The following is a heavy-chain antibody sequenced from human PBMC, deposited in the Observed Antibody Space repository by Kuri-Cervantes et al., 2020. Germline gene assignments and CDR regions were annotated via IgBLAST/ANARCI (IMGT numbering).Heavy chain of an antibody. V-gene: IGHV1-18*01. CDR2: ISAYNGNT. Sequence: ASVKVSCKASGYTFTSYGISWVRQAPGQGLEWMGWISAYNGNTSYAQKLQGRVTMTTDTSTSTAYMELRSLRSDDTAVYYCARFSDDYDILTVDYWGQGTLVTVSS. CDR1: GYTFTSYG. J-gene: IGHJ4*02. D-gene: IGHD3-9*01. CDR3: ARFSDDYDILTVDY.